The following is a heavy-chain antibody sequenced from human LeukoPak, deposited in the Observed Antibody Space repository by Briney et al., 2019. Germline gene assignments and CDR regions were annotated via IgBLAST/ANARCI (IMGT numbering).Heavy chain of an antibody. V-gene: IGHV3-74*01. J-gene: IGHJ6*02. D-gene: IGHD6-13*01. CDR1: GFTFSSYW. Sequence: PGGSLRLSCAASGFTFSSYWMHWVRQAPGKGLVWVSRITSDGSSTSYADSVKGRFTISRDNAKNTLYLQMSSLRAEDTAVYYCASERSIAAAGVLLGGGMDVWGQGTTVTVSS. CDR2: ITSDGSST. CDR3: ASERSIAAAGVLLGGGMDV.